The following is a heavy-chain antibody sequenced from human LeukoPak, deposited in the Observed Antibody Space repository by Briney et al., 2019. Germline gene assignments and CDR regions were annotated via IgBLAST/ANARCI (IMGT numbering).Heavy chain of an antibody. D-gene: IGHD2-2*01. Sequence: PGGSLRLSCAASGFTFSDYYVSWIRQAPGKGLEWVAVISYDGSNKYYADSVKGRFTISRDNSKNTLYLQMNSLRAEDTAVYYCARTLPSPPGYCSSTSCYESLYYGMDVWGQGTTVTVSS. CDR3: ARTLPSPPGYCSSTSCYESLYYGMDV. J-gene: IGHJ6*02. CDR2: ISYDGSNK. CDR1: GFTFSDYY. V-gene: IGHV3-30-3*01.